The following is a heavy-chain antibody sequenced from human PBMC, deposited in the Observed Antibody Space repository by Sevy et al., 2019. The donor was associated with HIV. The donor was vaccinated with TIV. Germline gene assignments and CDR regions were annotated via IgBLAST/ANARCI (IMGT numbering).Heavy chain of an antibody. CDR2: ISWNSASI. D-gene: IGHD2-8*01. J-gene: IGHJ4*01. CDR1: GFTFDDYA. Sequence: GGSLRLSCAASGFTFDDYAMHWVRQAPGKGLEWVSGISWNSASIDYADSVKGRFTISRDNAKNSLYLQMKSLRADDTALYYCARDRDDGYCTNGVCFNFHNWGQGTLVTVSS. V-gene: IGHV3-9*01. CDR3: ARDRDDGYCTNGVCFNFHN.